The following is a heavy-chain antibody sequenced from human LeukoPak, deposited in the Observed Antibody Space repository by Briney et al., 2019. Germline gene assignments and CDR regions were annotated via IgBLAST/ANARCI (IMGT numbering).Heavy chain of an antibody. CDR1: GFTFSSYA. CDR3: AKDIRSGSYSGVDR. CDR2: ISGSGGST. D-gene: IGHD1-26*01. Sequence: GGSLRLSCAASGFTFSSYAMSWVRQAPGKGLEWVSAISGSGGSTYYADSVKGRFTISRDNSKNTLYLQMNSLRAEDTAVYYCAKDIRSGSYSGVDRWGQGTLVTVSS. V-gene: IGHV3-23*01. J-gene: IGHJ5*02.